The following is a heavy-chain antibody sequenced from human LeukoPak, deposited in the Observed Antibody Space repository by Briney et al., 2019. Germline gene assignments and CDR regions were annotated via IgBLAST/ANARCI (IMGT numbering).Heavy chain of an antibody. J-gene: IGHJ4*02. CDR3: ARSSSTGSYWADY. Sequence: NPSETLSLTCAVYGGSFSGYYWSWIRQPPGKGLEWIGEINHSGSTNYNPSLKSRVTISVDTSKNQFSLKLSSVTAADTAVYYCARSSSTGSYWADYWGQGTLVTVSS. CDR2: INHSGST. CDR1: GGSFSGYY. D-gene: IGHD1-26*01. V-gene: IGHV4-34*01.